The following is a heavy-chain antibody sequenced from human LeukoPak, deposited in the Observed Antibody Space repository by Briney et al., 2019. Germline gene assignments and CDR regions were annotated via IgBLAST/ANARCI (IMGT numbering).Heavy chain of an antibody. J-gene: IGHJ6*03. Sequence: PSETLSLTCTVSDDSITMYYWTWIRQPPGKGLEWIGYVDHTGSTNFNPSLNGRVSISRDTSKNLFSLRLRSATAADTAVYFCARGRVSSSTWYSTYYYYFYMDVWGKGTTVTVSS. V-gene: IGHV4-59*01. CDR1: DDSITMYY. CDR2: VDHTGST. CDR3: ARGRVSSSTWYSTYYYYFYMDV. D-gene: IGHD1-1*01.